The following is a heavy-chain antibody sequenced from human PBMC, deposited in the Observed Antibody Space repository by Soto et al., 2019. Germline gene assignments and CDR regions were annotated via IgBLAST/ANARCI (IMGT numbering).Heavy chain of an antibody. CDR2: SWYDGTNK. V-gene: IGHV3-33*07. Sequence: AGSLQLGGAASGFTLNTYCMYCVLQAPGKGLEWVAVSWYDGTNKDYADSVKGRFTISRDNSRNTLYLQMKSLRAEDTAVYYCARRYPLWSPYFHYYMDVWGQGTPVTVSS. CDR3: ARRYPLWSPYFHYYMDV. J-gene: IGHJ6*01. CDR1: GFTLNTYC. D-gene: IGHD5-18*01.